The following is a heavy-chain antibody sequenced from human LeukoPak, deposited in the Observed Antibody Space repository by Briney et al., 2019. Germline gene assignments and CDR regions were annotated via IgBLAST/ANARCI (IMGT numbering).Heavy chain of an antibody. Sequence: SETLSLTCTVSGGSVSSGSYYWSWIRQPPGKGLEWIGYIYYIGSTNYNPSLRGRATISVDTSNNQFYLKLSSVTAADTAVYYCARRGYSSGSNWFDPWGQGTLVTVSS. CDR3: ARRGYSSGSNWFDP. J-gene: IGHJ5*02. CDR2: IYYIGST. D-gene: IGHD6-19*01. CDR1: GGSVSSGSYY. V-gene: IGHV4-61*01.